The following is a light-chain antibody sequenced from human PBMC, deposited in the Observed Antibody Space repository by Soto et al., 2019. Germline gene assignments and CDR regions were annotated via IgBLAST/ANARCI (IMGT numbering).Light chain of an antibody. Sequence: IVLTQSPATLSLPPGKRATLSCRASQNISNYFIWYQQKPGQSPRLLIYDVSNRATGIPARFSGSGSGTDFTLTISSLEPEDFAVYYCQQRSNWPRTFGQGTKVDIK. J-gene: IGKJ1*01. V-gene: IGKV3-11*01. CDR1: QNISNY. CDR2: DVS. CDR3: QQRSNWPRT.